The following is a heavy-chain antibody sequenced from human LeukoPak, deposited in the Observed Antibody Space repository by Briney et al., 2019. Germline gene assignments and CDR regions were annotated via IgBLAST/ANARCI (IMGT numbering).Heavy chain of an antibody. Sequence: SETLSLTCTVSGASIGSYYWGWIRQPPGKGLEWIGSIYHSGSTYYNPSLKSRVTISVDTSKNQFSLKLSSVTAADTAVYYCARDLGHSYGSYFDYWGQGTLVTVSS. V-gene: IGHV4-38-2*02. J-gene: IGHJ4*02. CDR2: IYHSGST. D-gene: IGHD5-18*01. CDR3: ARDLGHSYGSYFDY. CDR1: GASIGSYY.